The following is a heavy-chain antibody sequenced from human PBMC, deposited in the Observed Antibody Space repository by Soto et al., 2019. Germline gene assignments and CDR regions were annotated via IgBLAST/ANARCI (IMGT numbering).Heavy chain of an antibody. D-gene: IGHD2-15*01. CDR3: ARGYCSGGNCYSGMDV. Sequence: ASVKVSCKASGGTFSTHVIIWVRQAHGHGLEWMGGIIPISGTTYYTQKFQGRVTITADEPTSTAFMELSSLKSEDTAVFYRARGYCSGGNCYSGMDVWGQGTMVTVSS. CDR1: GGTFSTHV. J-gene: IGHJ6*02. CDR2: IIPISGTT. V-gene: IGHV1-69*13.